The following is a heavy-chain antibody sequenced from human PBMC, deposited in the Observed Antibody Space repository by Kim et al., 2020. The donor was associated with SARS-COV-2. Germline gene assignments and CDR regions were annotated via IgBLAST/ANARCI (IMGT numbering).Heavy chain of an antibody. D-gene: IGHD6-13*01. V-gene: IGHV7-4-1*02. J-gene: IGHJ4*02. CDR2: INTNTGNP. CDR1: GYTFTSYA. CDR3: AREPPQAQGIAAPFDY. Sequence: ASVKVSCKASGYTFTSYAMNWVRQAPGKGLEWMGWINTNTGNPTYAQGFTGRFVFSLDTSVSTAYLQISSLKAEDTAVYYCAREPPQAQGIAAPFDYWGQGTLVTVSS.